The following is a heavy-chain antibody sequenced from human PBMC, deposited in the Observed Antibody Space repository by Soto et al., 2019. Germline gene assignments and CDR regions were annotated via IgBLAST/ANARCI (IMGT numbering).Heavy chain of an antibody. D-gene: IGHD2-8*02. CDR1: GFTFSAYD. CDR3: ARQASYWHGGGGWFDP. V-gene: IGHV3-13*01. Sequence: EVQLVESGGGLVQPGGSLRLSCAASGFTFSAYDMHWVRQATGKGLEWVSAIGTQHDTYYPDSVKGRFTISRENAKNSLYLQKNSLGAGDTAVYYCARQASYWHGGGGWFDPWGQGTLVTVSS. J-gene: IGHJ5*02. CDR2: IGTQHDT.